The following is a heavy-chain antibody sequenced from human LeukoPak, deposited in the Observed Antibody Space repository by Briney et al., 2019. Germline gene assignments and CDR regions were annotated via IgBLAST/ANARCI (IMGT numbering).Heavy chain of an antibody. D-gene: IGHD3-22*01. V-gene: IGHV4-59*01. CDR3: ARELNYYDSTGYYLHYLDY. J-gene: IGHJ4*02. CDR1: AGSITNFY. Sequence: PSETRSLTCTVSAGSITNFYWSWIRHAPGDGLEWIGYSHNSGSTDYNPSLRGRVAISVDTSQHQQALKLSSVPAADTAVYYCARELNYYDSTGYYLHYLDYWGQGTLVTVSS. CDR2: SHNSGST.